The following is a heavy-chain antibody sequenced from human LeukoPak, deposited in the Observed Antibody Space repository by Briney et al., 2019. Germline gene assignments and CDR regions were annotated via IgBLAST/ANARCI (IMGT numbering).Heavy chain of an antibody. J-gene: IGHJ6*04. CDR1: GFTFSSYE. V-gene: IGHV3-48*03. Sequence: GGSLRLSCTASGFTFSSYEMNWVRQAPGKGLEWVSYISNSGSTIYYADSVKGRFTISRDNAKNSLYLQMNSLRAEDTAVYYCAELGITMIGGVWGKGTTVTISS. CDR2: ISNSGSTI. D-gene: IGHD3-10*02. CDR3: AELGITMIGGV.